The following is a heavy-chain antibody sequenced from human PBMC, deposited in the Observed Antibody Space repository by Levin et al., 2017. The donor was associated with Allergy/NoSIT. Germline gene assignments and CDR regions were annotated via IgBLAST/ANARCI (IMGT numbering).Heavy chain of an antibody. V-gene: IGHV4-59*08. J-gene: IGHJ4*02. Sequence: SETLSLTCTVSGGSISSYYWSWIRQPPGKGLEWIGYIYYSGSTNYNPSLKSRVTISVDTSKNQFSLKLSSVTAADTAVYYCARSGYYYGSGSYPFDYWGQGTLVTVSS. D-gene: IGHD3-10*01. CDR3: ARSGYYYGSGSYPFDY. CDR1: GGSISSYY. CDR2: IYYSGST.